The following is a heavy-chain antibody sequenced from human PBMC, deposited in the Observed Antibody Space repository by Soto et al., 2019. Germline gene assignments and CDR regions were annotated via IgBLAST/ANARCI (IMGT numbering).Heavy chain of an antibody. CDR3: VSVVQQLTYSIFDY. V-gene: IGHV4-30-2*01. CDR2: IYHSGST. CDR1: GGSISSGGYS. D-gene: IGHD4-4*01. Sequence: PSETLSLTCAVSGGSISSGGYSWSWIRQPPGKGLEWIGYIYHSGSTYYNPSLKSRVTISVDRSKNQFSLKLSSVTAADTAVYYCVSVVQQLTYSIFDYCGTGTLVNVS. J-gene: IGHJ4*02.